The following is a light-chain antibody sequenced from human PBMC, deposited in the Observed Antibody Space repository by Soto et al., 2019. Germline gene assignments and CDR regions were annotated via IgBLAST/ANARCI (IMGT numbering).Light chain of an antibody. CDR1: SSNIGAGYD. CDR2: GNS. J-gene: IGLJ3*02. Sequence: QSVLTQPPSVSGAPGQRVTISCTGSSSNIGAGYDVHWYQQLPGTSPKLLIYGNSNRPSGVPDRFSGSKSGTSASLAITGLQAEDEADYSCQSYDSSLRGWVFGGGTTVTVL. CDR3: QSYDSSLRGWV. V-gene: IGLV1-40*01.